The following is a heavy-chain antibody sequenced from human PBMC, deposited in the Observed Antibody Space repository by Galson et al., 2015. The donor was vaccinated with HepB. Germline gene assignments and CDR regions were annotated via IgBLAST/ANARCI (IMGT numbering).Heavy chain of an antibody. J-gene: IGHJ6*03. CDR3: ARVYLGIEYYYYYYMDV. Sequence: SVKVSCKASGGTFSSYAISWVRQAPGQGLEWMGGIIPILGIANYAQKFQGRVTITADKSTSTAYMELSSLRSEDTAVYYCARVYLGIEYYYYYYMDVWGNGTTVTVSS. CDR2: IIPILGIA. D-gene: IGHD3-16*01. V-gene: IGHV1-69*10. CDR1: GGTFSSYA.